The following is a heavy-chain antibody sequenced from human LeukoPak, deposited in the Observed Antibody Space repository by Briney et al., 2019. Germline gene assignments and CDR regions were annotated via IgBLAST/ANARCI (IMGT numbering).Heavy chain of an antibody. J-gene: IGHJ6*02. CDR1: GFIFSHYG. CDR2: ISFDGSNK. Sequence: GGSLRLSCAASGFIFSHYGMHWVRQAPGKGLEWVAVISFDGSNKYYADSVKGRFTISSDNSKNTLCLQMNSLRAEDTAVYYCAKVIFACSSASCSNYYYYGVDVWGQGTTVTVSS. CDR3: AKVIFACSSASCSNYYYYGVDV. V-gene: IGHV3-30*18. D-gene: IGHD2-2*01.